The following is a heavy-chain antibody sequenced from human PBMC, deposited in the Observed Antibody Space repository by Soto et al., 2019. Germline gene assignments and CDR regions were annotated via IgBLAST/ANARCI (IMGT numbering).Heavy chain of an antibody. J-gene: IGHJ4*02. D-gene: IGHD2-15*01. CDR1: GGSFSGYY. Sequence: SETLSLTCAVYGGSFSGYYWSWIRQPPGKGLEWIGEINHSGSTNYNPSLKSRVTISVDTSKNQFSLKLSSVTAADTAVYYCARCCSGGSCYGFDYWGQGTLVTVSS. CDR2: INHSGST. V-gene: IGHV4-34*01. CDR3: ARCCSGGSCYGFDY.